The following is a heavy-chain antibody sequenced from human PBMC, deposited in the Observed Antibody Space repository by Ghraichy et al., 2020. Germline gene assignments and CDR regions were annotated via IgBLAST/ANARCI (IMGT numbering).Heavy chain of an antibody. D-gene: IGHD5-12*01. V-gene: IGHV4-39*01. J-gene: IGHJ4*02. CDR2: IYYSGST. CDR1: GGSISSSSYY. CDR3: ARHLRAVDIVAPTKLYYFDY. Sequence: SETLSLTCTVSGGSISSSSYYWGWIRQPPGKGLEWIGSIYYSGSTYYNPSLKSRVTISVDTSKNQFSLKLSSVTAADTAVYYCARHLRAVDIVAPTKLYYFDYWGQGTLVTVSS.